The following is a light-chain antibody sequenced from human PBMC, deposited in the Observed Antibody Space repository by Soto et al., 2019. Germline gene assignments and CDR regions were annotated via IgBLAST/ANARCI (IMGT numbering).Light chain of an antibody. CDR2: KAS. Sequence: IQMPQSPSTLSGSVGDRVTITCRASQTISSWLAWYQQKPGKAPKLLIYKASTLKSGVPSRFSGSGSGTEFTLTISSLQPDDFATYYCQHYNSYSEAFGQGTKGDIK. V-gene: IGKV1-5*03. CDR3: QHYNSYSEA. CDR1: QTISSW. J-gene: IGKJ1*01.